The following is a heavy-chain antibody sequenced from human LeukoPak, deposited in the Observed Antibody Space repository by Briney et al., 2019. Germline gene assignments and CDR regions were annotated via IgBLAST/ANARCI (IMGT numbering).Heavy chain of an antibody. CDR3: ARSHYDFWSANWFDP. D-gene: IGHD3-3*01. CDR1: GGTFSGYA. J-gene: IGHJ5*02. V-gene: IGHV1-69*05. Sequence: GSSVKVSCKASGGTFSGYAISWVRQAPGQGLEWMGGIIPIFGTANYAQKFQGRVTITTDESTSTAYMELSSLRSEDTAVYYCARSHYDFWSANWFDPWGQGTLVTVSS. CDR2: IIPIFGTA.